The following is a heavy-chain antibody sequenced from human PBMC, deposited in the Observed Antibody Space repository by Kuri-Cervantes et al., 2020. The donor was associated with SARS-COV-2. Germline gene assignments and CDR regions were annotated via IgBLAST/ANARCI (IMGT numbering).Heavy chain of an antibody. V-gene: IGHV5-51*01. CDR1: GYSFTSYW. Sequence: KVSCKGSGYSFTSYWIGWVRQMPGKGLEWMGIICPGDSDTRYSPSFQGQVTISADKSISTAYLQWSSLKASDTAMYYCARQKFHYYDSSGYQGATDYWGQGTLVTVSS. D-gene: IGHD3-22*01. CDR2: ICPGDSDT. J-gene: IGHJ4*02. CDR3: ARQKFHYYDSSGYQGATDY.